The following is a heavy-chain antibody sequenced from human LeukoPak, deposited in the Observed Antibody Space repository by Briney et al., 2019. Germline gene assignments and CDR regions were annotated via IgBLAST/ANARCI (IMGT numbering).Heavy chain of an antibody. D-gene: IGHD3-10*01. V-gene: IGHV3-30*18. CDR3: AKVSSGSY. Sequence: GRSLILSCAASGFTFSSYGMHWVRQAPGKGLEWVAVISYDGSNKYYADSVKGRFTISRDNSKNTLYLQMNSLRAEDTAVYYCAKVSSGSYWGQGTLVTVSS. CDR2: ISYDGSNK. CDR1: GFTFSSYG. J-gene: IGHJ4*02.